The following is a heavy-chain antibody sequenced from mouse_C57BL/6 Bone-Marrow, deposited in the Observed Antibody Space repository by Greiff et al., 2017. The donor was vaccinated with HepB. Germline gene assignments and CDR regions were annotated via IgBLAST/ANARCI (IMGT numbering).Heavy chain of an antibody. CDR1: GFTFSSYA. Sequence: EVKLVESGGGLVKPGGSLKLSCAASGFTFSSYAMSWVRQTPEKRLEWVATISDGGSYTYYPDNVKGRFTISRDNAKNNLYLQMSHLKSEDTAMYYCAREVRRGGAWFAYWGQGTLVTVSA. V-gene: IGHV5-4*01. J-gene: IGHJ3*01. CDR3: AREVRRGGAWFAY. CDR2: ISDGGSYT. D-gene: IGHD2-14*01.